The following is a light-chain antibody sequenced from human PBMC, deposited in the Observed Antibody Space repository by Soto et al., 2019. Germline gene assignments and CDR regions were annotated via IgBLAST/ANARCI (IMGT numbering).Light chain of an antibody. CDR3: QSYDSSLSVVV. J-gene: IGLJ2*01. CDR1: SSNIGAGYD. CDR2: GNS. Sequence: QSALTQPPSVSGAPGQRVTISCTGSSSNIGAGYDVHWYQQLPGTAPKLFIYGNSDRPSGVPDRFSGSKSGTSASLAITGLQAEDEADYFCQSYDSSLSVVVFGGGTQLTVL. V-gene: IGLV1-40*01.